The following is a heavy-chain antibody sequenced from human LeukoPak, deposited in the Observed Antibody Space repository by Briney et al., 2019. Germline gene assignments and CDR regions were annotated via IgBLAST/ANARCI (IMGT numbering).Heavy chain of an antibody. D-gene: IGHD4-17*01. CDR2: ISAYNGNT. Sequence: ASVKVSCKASGYTFTSYGISWVRQAPGQGLEWMGWISAYNGNTNYAQKAQGRVTMTTDTSTTTAYMELRSLRSDDTAVYYCARDRGPATVTTNWAFDIWGQGTMVTVSS. CDR3: ARDRGPATVTTNWAFDI. CDR1: GYTFTSYG. J-gene: IGHJ3*02. V-gene: IGHV1-18*01.